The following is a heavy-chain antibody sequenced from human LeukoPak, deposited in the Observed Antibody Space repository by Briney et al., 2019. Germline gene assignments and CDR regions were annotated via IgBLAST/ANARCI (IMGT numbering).Heavy chain of an antibody. D-gene: IGHD3-3*01. V-gene: IGHV3-23*01. CDR1: GFVFSSYV. CDR2: INDSGENT. Sequence: PGGSLRLSCSASGFVFSSYVMIWVRQAPGKGPEWVSGINDSGENTNYGDSVKGRFTVSRDNSKNTLYLQMNSLRAEDTAVYYCARGLDFWSGYYPFKGAYYFDYWGQGTLVTVSS. J-gene: IGHJ4*02. CDR3: ARGLDFWSGYYPFKGAYYFDY.